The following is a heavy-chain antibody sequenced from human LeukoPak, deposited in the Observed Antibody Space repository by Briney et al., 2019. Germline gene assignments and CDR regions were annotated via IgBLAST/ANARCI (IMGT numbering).Heavy chain of an antibody. D-gene: IGHD3-9*01. CDR3: ARVPYDILTGYYNGFDY. J-gene: IGHJ4*02. Sequence: SKTLSLTCTVSGGSISSGDYYWSWIRQPPGKGLEWIGYIYYSGSTYYNPSLKSRVTISVDTSKNQFSLKLSSVTAADTAVYYCARVPYDILTGYYNGFDYWGQGTLVTVSS. CDR2: IYYSGST. CDR1: GGSISSGDYY. V-gene: IGHV4-30-4*01.